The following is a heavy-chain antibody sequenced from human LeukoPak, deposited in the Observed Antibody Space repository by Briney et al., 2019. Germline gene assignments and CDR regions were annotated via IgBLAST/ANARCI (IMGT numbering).Heavy chain of an antibody. CDR2: IYTSGST. D-gene: IGHD1-26*01. CDR1: GGSISSYY. CDR3: ARFNRIVGVLDY. Sequence: SETLSLTCTVSGGSISSYYWSWIRQPAGKGLEWIGRIYTSGSTNYNPSLKSRVTMSVDRSKNQFSLKLSSVTAADTAVYYCARFNRIVGVLDYWGQGTLVTVSS. V-gene: IGHV4-4*07. J-gene: IGHJ4*02.